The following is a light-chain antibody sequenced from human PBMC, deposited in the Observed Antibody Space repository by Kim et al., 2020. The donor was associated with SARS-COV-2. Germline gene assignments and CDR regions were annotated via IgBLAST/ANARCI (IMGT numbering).Light chain of an antibody. CDR1: SGSSASNY. CDR2: EDN. J-gene: IGLJ2*01. Sequence: GKTVTLACARSSGSSASNYVQWYQQRPGSAPTTVIYEDNQRPSGVPDRFSGSIDSSSNSASLTISGLKTEDEADYYCQSYDSSNQVFGGGTQLTVL. V-gene: IGLV6-57*03. CDR3: QSYDSSNQV.